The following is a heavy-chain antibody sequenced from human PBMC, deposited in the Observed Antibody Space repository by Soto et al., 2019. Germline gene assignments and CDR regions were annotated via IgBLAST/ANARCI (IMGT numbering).Heavy chain of an antibody. CDR2: ISSSGSST. V-gene: IGHV3-48*01. CDR3: VYTYYYDSSGSQYIDY. CDR1: GFTFSSYS. D-gene: IGHD3-22*01. J-gene: IGHJ4*02. Sequence: GGSLRLSCAASGFTFSSYSMNWVRQAPGKGLEWVSYISSSGSSTYYADSVKGRFTISRDNSKNTLYLQMNSLRAEDTAVYYCVYTYYYDSSGSQYIDYWGQGTLVTVSS.